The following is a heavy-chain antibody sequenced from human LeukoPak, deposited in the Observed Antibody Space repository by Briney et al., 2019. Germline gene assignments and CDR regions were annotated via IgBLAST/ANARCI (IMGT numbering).Heavy chain of an antibody. CDR3: ARLMVRGFYYYYGMDV. D-gene: IGHD3-10*01. V-gene: IGHV3-7*03. Sequence: GGSLRLSCAASGFTFSSYWMSWVRQAPGKGLEWVANIKQDGSEIYYVDSVKGRFTISRDNAKNSLYLQMNSLRAEDTAVYYCARLMVRGFYYYYGMDVWGKGTTVTVSS. J-gene: IGHJ6*04. CDR2: IKQDGSEI. CDR1: GFTFSSYW.